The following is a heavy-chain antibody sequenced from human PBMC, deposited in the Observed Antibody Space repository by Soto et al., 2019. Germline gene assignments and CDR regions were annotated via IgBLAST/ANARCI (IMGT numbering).Heavy chain of an antibody. CDR3: ARRGGGYYYTYYFDY. D-gene: IGHD3-22*01. CDR1: GGSFSGYY. Sequence: PSETLSLTCAVYGGSFSGYYWSWIRQPPGKGLEWIGEINHSGSTNYNPSLKSRVTISVDTSKNQFSLKLSSVTAADTAVYYCARRGGGYYYTYYFDYWGQGTLVTVSS. V-gene: IGHV4-34*01. J-gene: IGHJ4*02. CDR2: INHSGST.